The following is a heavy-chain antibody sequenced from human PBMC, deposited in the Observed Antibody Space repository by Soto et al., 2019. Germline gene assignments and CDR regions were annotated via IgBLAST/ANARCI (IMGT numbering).Heavy chain of an antibody. CDR1: GYTLSNYA. V-gene: IGHV1-46*01. Sequence: ASVKVSCKASGYTLSNYAMHWVRQAPGQGLEWMGIINPSGGSTSYAQKFQGRVTMTRDMSTGSVYMELSSLRSEDTAVYYCAATIIAVGGSGYYGLDVWGQGTTVTVSS. J-gene: IGHJ6*02. CDR2: INPSGGST. CDR3: AATIIAVGGSGYYGLDV. D-gene: IGHD6-19*01.